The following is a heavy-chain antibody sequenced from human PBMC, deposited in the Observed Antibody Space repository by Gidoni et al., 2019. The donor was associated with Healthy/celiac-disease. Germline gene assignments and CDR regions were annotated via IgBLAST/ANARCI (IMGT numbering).Heavy chain of an antibody. D-gene: IGHD1-26*01. V-gene: IGHV4-34*01. Sequence: QVQLQQWGAGLLKPSETLSLTCAVYGGSFSGYYWSWIRQPPGKGLEWIGEINHSGSTNYNPSLKSRVTISVDTSKNQFSLKLSSVTAADTAVYYCARFYSGAAFDIWGQGTMVTVSS. CDR3: ARFYSGAAFDI. CDR2: INHSGST. CDR1: GGSFSGYY. J-gene: IGHJ3*02.